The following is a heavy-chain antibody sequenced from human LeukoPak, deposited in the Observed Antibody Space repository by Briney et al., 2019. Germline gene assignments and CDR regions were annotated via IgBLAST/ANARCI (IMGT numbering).Heavy chain of an antibody. J-gene: IGHJ4*02. CDR3: VKAGVEGSYSAY. CDR1: GFTFSTYE. Sequence: GGSLRLSCAASGFTFSTYETDWVRQAPGKGREWSSYISASGSSVYYAASLRGRSTISRDNTENSLYMPMNSLRADENGSYYCVKAGVEGSYSAYWGQGTLVTVSS. D-gene: IGHD2-15*01. V-gene: IGHV3-48*03. CDR2: ISASGSSV.